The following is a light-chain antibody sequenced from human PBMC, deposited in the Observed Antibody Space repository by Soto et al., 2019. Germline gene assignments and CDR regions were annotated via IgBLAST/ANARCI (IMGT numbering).Light chain of an antibody. CDR1: QSVSSN. J-gene: IGKJ1*01. CDR2: GAS. V-gene: IGKV3-15*01. Sequence: EIVMTQSPATLSVSPGERATLSCRASQSVSSNLAWYQHKPGQAPRLLIYGASTRATGIPARFSGSGSGTEFTFTISSLQSEDFAVYYCQQYNNWPRTFGQGTKVDIK. CDR3: QQYNNWPRT.